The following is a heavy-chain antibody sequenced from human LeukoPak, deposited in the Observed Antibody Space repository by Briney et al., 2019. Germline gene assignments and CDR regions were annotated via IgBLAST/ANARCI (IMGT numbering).Heavy chain of an antibody. CDR3: AREMKNVRGVIRFDP. CDR2: ISGSGGST. V-gene: IGHV3-23*01. Sequence: PGGSLRLSCAASGFTFSSYAMSWVRQAPGKGLEWVSAISGSGGSTYYADSVKGRFTISRDNSKNTLYLQMNGLRAEDTAVYYCAREMKNVRGVIRFDPWGQGTLVTVSS. J-gene: IGHJ5*02. CDR1: GFTFSSYA. D-gene: IGHD3-10*01.